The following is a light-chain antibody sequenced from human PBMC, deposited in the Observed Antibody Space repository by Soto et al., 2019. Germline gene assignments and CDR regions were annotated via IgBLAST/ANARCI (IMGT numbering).Light chain of an antibody. CDR1: QSISSW. J-gene: IGKJ2*01. Sequence: DIQMTQSPSTLSASVGDRVTITCRASQSISSWLAWYQQKPGKAPKLLIYDASSLESGVPSRFSGSGSGTEFTITISSLQPDDFATYYCQQYNSYSRTTFGQGTKLEIK. V-gene: IGKV1-5*01. CDR2: DAS. CDR3: QQYNSYSRTT.